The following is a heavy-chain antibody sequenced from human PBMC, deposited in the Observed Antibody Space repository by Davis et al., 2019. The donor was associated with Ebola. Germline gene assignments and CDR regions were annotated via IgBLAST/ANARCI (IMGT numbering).Heavy chain of an antibody. J-gene: IGHJ6*03. CDR1: GYTFIAYY. CDR2: INPNSGAT. V-gene: IGHV1-2*02. Sequence: ASVKVSRKASGYTFIAYYMHWVRQAPGQGLEWMGWINPNSGATNYAQKFQGRVTMTRDTSISTAYMELSRLRSDDTAVYYCGLAPYYYYYMDVWGKGTTVTVSS. CDR3: GLAPYYYYYMDV.